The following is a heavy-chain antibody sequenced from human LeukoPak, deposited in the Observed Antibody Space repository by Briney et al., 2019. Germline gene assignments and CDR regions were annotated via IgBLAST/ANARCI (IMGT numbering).Heavy chain of an antibody. V-gene: IGHV1-69*05. CDR3: ARGNSGYDYRPDVEPFHFDY. D-gene: IGHD5-12*01. CDR2: IIPIFGTA. J-gene: IGHJ4*02. Sequence: ASVKISCKASGGTFSSYAISWVRQAPGQGLEWMGRIIPIFGTANYAQKFQGRVTITTDESTSTAYMELSSLRSEDTAVYYCARGNSGYDYRPDVEPFHFDYWGQGTLVTVSS. CDR1: GGTFSSYA.